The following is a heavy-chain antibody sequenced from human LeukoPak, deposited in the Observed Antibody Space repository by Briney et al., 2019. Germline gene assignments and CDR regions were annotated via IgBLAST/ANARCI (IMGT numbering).Heavy chain of an antibody. J-gene: IGHJ6*02. D-gene: IGHD3-3*01. CDR1: GGTFSSYA. CDR3: ARGDPITIFGVVHYYYYYGMDV. CDR2: IIPIFGTA. V-gene: IGHV1-69*13. Sequence: SVTVSCKASGGTFSSYAISWVRQAPGQGLEWMGGIIPIFGTANYAQKFQGRVTITADESTSTAYMELSSLRSEDTAVYYCARGDPITIFGVVHYYYYYGMDVWGQGTTVTVSS.